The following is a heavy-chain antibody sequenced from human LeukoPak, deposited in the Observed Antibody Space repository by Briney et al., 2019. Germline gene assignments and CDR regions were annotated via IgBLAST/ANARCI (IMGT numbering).Heavy chain of an antibody. Sequence: ASVNVSCKASGYTFTSYDINWVRQATGQGLEWMGWMNPYSGNTGYAQKFQGRVTMTRNTSISTAYMELSSLRSEDTAVYYCARGLGPGGYYDYVWGSFAMDYWGQGALVTVSS. J-gene: IGHJ4*02. CDR3: ARGLGPGGYYDYVWGSFAMDY. V-gene: IGHV1-8*01. D-gene: IGHD3-16*01. CDR1: GYTFTSYD. CDR2: MNPYSGNT.